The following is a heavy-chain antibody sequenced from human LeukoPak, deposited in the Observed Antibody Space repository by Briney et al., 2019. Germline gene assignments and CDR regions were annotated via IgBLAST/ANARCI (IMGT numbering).Heavy chain of an antibody. Sequence: KPGGSLRLPCAASGFTFSNTWMSWVRQAPGKGLEWVGRIKSKTDGGTTDYAAPVKGRFIISRDDSKNTLYLQMNSLKTEDTAVYYYTTDGYSGYEGLYDYWGQGTLVTVSS. D-gene: IGHD5-12*01. V-gene: IGHV3-15*01. CDR3: TTDGYSGYEGLYDY. J-gene: IGHJ4*02. CDR1: GFTFSNTW. CDR2: IKSKTDGGTT.